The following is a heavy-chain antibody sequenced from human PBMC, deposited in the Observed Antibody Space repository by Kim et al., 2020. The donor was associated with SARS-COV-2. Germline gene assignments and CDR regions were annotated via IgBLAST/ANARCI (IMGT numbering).Heavy chain of an antibody. D-gene: IGHD3-16*01. CDR2: IYHNGNI. J-gene: IGHJ5*01. CDR1: GDSIISNSHY. CDR3: ARNTFVLTFAAAPAWF. V-gene: IGHV4-39*01. Sequence: SETLSLTCTVSGDSIISNSHYWGWIRQPPGKGLEWIGNIYHNGNIAYNPSLKSRVTIVVDTSQNLFSLILSSVTASDTAVYYCARNTFVLTFAAAPAWF.